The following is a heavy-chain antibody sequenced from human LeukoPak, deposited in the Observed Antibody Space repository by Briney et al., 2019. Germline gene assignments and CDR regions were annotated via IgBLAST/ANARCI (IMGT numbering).Heavy chain of an antibody. J-gene: IGHJ3*02. D-gene: IGHD2-15*01. CDR3: AKEYCSGGSCYLSRDAFDI. CDR2: ISGSGGST. Sequence: GGSLRLSCAASGFTFSIYAINWVRQAPGKGLEWVSAISGSGGSTYYADSVKGRFTISRDNSKNTLYLQMNSLRAEDTAVYYCAKEYCSGGSCYLSRDAFDIWGQGTMVTVSS. CDR1: GFTFSIYA. V-gene: IGHV3-23*01.